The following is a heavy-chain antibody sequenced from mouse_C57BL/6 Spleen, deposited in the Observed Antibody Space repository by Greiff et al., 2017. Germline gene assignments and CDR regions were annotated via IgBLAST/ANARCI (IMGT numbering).Heavy chain of an antibody. CDR3: ARYYGSSVYWYCDG. Sequence: EVKLMESGPGLVKPSQSLSLTCSVPGYSITSGYSWNWIRQFPGNKLVWMGYISYDGSNNYNPSLKNRISITLDTSKNQFFLKLNSVTTEDTATYYCARYYGSSVYWYCDGWGTGTTVTVSS. V-gene: IGHV3-6*01. CDR1: GYSITSGYS. J-gene: IGHJ1*03. CDR2: ISYDGSN. D-gene: IGHD1-1*01.